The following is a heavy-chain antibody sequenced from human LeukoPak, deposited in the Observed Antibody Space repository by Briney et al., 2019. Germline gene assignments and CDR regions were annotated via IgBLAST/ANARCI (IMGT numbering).Heavy chain of an antibody. CDR2: IYSGGST. Sequence: GGSLRLSCAASGFTFSSYAMSWVRQAPGKGLEWVSVIYSGGSTYYADSVKGRFTISRDNSKKTLYLQMNTLRVDDTAVYYCARDLQGREDAAVGDYWGQGTRVIVSS. CDR1: GFTFSSYA. J-gene: IGHJ4*02. V-gene: IGHV3-66*01. CDR3: ARDLQGREDAAVGDY. D-gene: IGHD6-19*01.